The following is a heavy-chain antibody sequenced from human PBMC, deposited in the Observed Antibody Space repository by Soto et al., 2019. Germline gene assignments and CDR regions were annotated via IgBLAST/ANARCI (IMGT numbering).Heavy chain of an antibody. D-gene: IGHD1-1*01. Sequence: GQLMQSGAEVRRPGASMRVSCKASGYSFITYSMHWVRQAPGQGLEWMGIINPSGTTIYAQSFQDRLTLTWDTSTSTVYMDFSRLTPDDTGVYYCARESAPFTASPGWKWFDPWGQGTLVTVSS. CDR3: ARESAPFTASPGWKWFDP. V-gene: IGHV1-46*01. CDR1: GYSFITYS. CDR2: INPSGTT. J-gene: IGHJ5*02.